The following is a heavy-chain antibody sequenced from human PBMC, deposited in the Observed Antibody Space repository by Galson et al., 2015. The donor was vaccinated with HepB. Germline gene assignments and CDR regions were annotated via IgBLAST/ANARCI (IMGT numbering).Heavy chain of an antibody. CDR1: GFTFSSYA. D-gene: IGHD3-16*01. CDR2: ISGGSA. J-gene: IGHJ3*02. V-gene: IGHV3-23*01. Sequence: SLRLSCAASGFTFSSYAMSWVRQAPGKGLEWVSCISGGSAYYADSVKGRFTISRDNSKNTVFLQMNSLRAEDTAVYYCAKGCGWGGNEDAFDMWGQGTMVTVSS. CDR3: AKGCGWGGNEDAFDM.